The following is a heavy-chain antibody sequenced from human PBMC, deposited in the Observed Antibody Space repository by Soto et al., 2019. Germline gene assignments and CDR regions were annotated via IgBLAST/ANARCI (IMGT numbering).Heavy chain of an antibody. Sequence: GGSLRLSCAASGFTFSSYDMHWVRQATGKGLEWVSAIGTAGDTYYPGSVKGRFTISRENAKNSLYLQMNSLRAEDTAVYYCARLYSYGYKGSDYWGQGTLVTVSS. J-gene: IGHJ4*02. CDR3: ARLYSYGYKGSDY. CDR2: IGTAGDT. V-gene: IGHV3-13*01. CDR1: GFTFSSYD. D-gene: IGHD5-18*01.